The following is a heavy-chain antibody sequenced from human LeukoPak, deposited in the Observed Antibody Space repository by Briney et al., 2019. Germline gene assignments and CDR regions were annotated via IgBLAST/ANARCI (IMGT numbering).Heavy chain of an antibody. J-gene: IGHJ4*02. CDR1: GFTFSSYG. CDR3: AKPYYYGSRSYMDY. CDR2: ILYDGSNT. D-gene: IGHD3-10*01. V-gene: IGHV3-30*18. Sequence: GRSLRLSCAASGFTFSSYGMHWVRQAPGKGLEWVAVILYDGSNTYYADSVKGRFTISRDNSKNMLYLQMNSLRAEDTAVYYCAKPYYYGSRSYMDYWGQGTLVTVSS.